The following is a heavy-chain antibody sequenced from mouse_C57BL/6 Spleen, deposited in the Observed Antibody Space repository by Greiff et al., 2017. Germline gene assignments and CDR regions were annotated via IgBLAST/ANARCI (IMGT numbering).Heavy chain of an antibody. J-gene: IGHJ3*01. CDR2: IDPSDSYT. CDR3: ARSEIMGNYPFAY. V-gene: IGHV1-69*01. Sequence: QVQLQQPGAELVMPGASVKLSCKASGYTFTSYWMHWVKQRPGQGLEWIGEIDPSDSYTNYNQKFKGKSTLTVDKSSSTAYMQLSSLTSEDSAVYSCARSEIMGNYPFAYWGQGTLVTVSA. CDR1: GYTFTSYW. D-gene: IGHD2-1*01.